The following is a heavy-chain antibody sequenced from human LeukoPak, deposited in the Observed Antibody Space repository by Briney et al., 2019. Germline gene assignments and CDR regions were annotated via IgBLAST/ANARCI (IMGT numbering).Heavy chain of an antibody. D-gene: IGHD3-16*01. Sequence: GGSLRLSCAASGFTFSSYEMNWVRQAAGKGLEWVSYISSSGSTIYYADSVKGRFTISRDNAKNSLYIQMNSVRAEDTSVYYCARDGGDYVWVSLSIWGQGTLVTVSS. CDR1: GFTFSSYE. CDR2: ISSSGSTI. V-gene: IGHV3-48*03. CDR3: ARDGGDYVWVSLSI. J-gene: IGHJ4*02.